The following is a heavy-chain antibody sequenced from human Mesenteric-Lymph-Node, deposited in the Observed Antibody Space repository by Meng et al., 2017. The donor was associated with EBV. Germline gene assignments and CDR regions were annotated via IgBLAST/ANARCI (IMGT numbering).Heavy chain of an antibody. CDR3: ARASVYGDYDNWFDP. V-gene: IGHV4-34*01. CDR1: CGSFSGYS. D-gene: IGHD4-17*01. J-gene: IGHJ5*02. CDR2: IYHSGST. Sequence: QVQLHQWGAGLLEPSETLSLTCAGSCGSFSGYSWSWIPQPPGKGLEWIGYIYHSGSTYSNPSLKSRVTISVDRSKNQFSLKLNSVTAADTAVYYCARASVYGDYDNWFDPWGQGTLVTVSS.